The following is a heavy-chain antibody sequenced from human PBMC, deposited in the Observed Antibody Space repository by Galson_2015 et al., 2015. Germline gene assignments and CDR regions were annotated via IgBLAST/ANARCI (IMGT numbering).Heavy chain of an antibody. V-gene: IGHV1-46*01. D-gene: IGHD2-15*01. J-gene: IGHJ4*02. CDR3: ARGDSAGISQGCDY. CDR1: GYTFSSYS. CDR2: INPSGGNT. Sequence: SVKVSYKASGYTFSSYSIHWVRQAPGQGLEWMGIINPSGGNTRYTQKFQGRVTMTRDTSTSTVYMELSSLRSEDTAVYYCARGDSAGISQGCDYWGQGTLVTVSS.